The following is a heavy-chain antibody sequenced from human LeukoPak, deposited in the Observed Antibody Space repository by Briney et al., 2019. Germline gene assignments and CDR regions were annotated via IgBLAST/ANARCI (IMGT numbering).Heavy chain of an antibody. CDR3: ARDSSPGL. CDR2: INNDGSST. J-gene: IGHJ2*01. V-gene: IGHV3-74*01. CDR1: GFTPSSYW. Sequence: GGSLRLSCAASGFTPSSYWMHWVRQAPGKGLVWVSCINNDGSSTSYADSVKGRFTISRDNAKNTLFLQMNSLRVEDTAVYYCARDSSPGLWGRGTLVTVSS.